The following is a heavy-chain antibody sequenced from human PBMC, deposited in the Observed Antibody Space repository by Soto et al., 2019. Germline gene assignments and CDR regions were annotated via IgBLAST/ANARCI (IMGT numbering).Heavy chain of an antibody. J-gene: IGHJ3*02. D-gene: IGHD3-3*01. CDR2: INPATGAA. Sequence: QLHLVQSGAVVKKPGASVTVSCSASGYPVTAYYMHWVRQAPGRGLEWMGGINPATGAAKYTQTFKGRVIRIRDTSTSTVFMELSGLTSEDPAAFYCARGGGVGVAGSSAFDMWGQGTLVTVSS. CDR3: ARGGGVGVAGSSAFDM. V-gene: IGHV1-2*02. CDR1: GYPVTAYY.